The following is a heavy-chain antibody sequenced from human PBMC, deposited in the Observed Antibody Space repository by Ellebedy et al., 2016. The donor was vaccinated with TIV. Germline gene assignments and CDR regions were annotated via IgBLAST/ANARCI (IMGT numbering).Heavy chain of an antibody. D-gene: IGHD2-15*01. V-gene: IGHV3-9*01. Sequence: SLKISXAASGFTFDDYAMHWVRQAPGKGLEWVSGISWNSGSIGYADSVKGRFTISRDNAKNSLYLQMNSLRAEDTALYYCAKEGGGSCESYYYYGMDVWGQGTTVTVSS. CDR2: ISWNSGSI. J-gene: IGHJ6*02. CDR1: GFTFDDYA. CDR3: AKEGGGSCESYYYYGMDV.